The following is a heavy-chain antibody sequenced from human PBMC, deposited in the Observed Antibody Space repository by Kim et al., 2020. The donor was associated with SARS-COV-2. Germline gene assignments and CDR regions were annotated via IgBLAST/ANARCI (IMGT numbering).Heavy chain of an antibody. D-gene: IGHD3-3*01. Sequence: GGSLRLSCAASGFTFGDYAMHWVRQAPGKGLEWVSGISWNSGSKDYADSVKGRFTISRDKAKNSLYLQMNRLRAEDTALYYCAKDIRILPGDYDFWSEGFDYWGQGTLVTVSS. CDR2: ISWNSGSK. J-gene: IGHJ4*02. V-gene: IGHV3-9*01. CDR1: GFTFGDYA. CDR3: AKDIRILPGDYDFWSEGFDY.